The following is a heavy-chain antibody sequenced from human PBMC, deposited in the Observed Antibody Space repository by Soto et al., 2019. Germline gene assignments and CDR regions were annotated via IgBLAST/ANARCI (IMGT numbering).Heavy chain of an antibody. J-gene: IGHJ4*02. CDR3: AKDPQQLIVYFDY. CDR2: SSTENGDT. CDR1: GYTFSTFG. Sequence: GXSVKVSFKASGYTFSTFGIALVRHSPGQGLEWLGWSSTENGDTNYAQNVQGRITMTTDTSASTAYMELGSLRAEDTAVYYCAKDPQQLIVYFDYWGQGTQVTVSS. D-gene: IGHD6-13*01. V-gene: IGHV1-18*01.